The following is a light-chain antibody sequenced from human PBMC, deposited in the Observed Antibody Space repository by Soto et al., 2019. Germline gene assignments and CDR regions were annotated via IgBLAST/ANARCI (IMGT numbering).Light chain of an antibody. CDR1: QSVGTK. CDR3: QHYDIWPLT. J-gene: IGKJ4*01. V-gene: IGKV3-15*01. CDR2: AAS. Sequence: EVVMTQSPATLSVSPGERATLSCRASQSVGTKLAWYQQKPGQAPRLLIYAASTRATGVPARFSGSGSGTEFTLTISDLQSEDFAVYFCQHYDIWPLTFGGGTKVDI.